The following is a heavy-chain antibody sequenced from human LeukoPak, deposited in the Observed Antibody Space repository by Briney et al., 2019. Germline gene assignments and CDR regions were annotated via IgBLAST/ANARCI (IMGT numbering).Heavy chain of an antibody. CDR1: GGSFSGYY. CDR2: INHSGST. CDR3: ARVSGYSCGYLKHNLDY. J-gene: IGHJ4*02. Sequence: SETLSLTCAVYGGSFSGYYWSWIRQPPGKGLEWIGEINHSGSTNYNPSLKSRVTMSVDTSKNQFSLKLSSVTAADTAVYYCARVSGYSCGYLKHNLDYWGQGTLVTVSS. D-gene: IGHD5-18*01. V-gene: IGHV4-34*01.